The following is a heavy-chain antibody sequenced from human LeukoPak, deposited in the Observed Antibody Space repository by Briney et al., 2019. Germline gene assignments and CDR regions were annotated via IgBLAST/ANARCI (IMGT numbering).Heavy chain of an antibody. D-gene: IGHD5-12*01. CDR3: ARVSGYDWESFYDY. Sequence: PSGTLSLTCAVSGGSISSSNWWSWVRQPPGKGLEWIGEIYHSGSTNYNPSLKSRVTISVDTSKNQFSLKLSSVTAADTAMYYCARVSGYDWESFYDYWGQGSLVTVSS. V-gene: IGHV4-4*02. CDR2: IYHSGST. J-gene: IGHJ4*02. CDR1: GGSISSSNW.